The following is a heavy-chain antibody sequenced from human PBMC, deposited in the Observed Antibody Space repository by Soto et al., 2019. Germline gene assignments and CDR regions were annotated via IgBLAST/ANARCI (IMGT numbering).Heavy chain of an antibody. CDR3: AIPSGLTVTGPDY. V-gene: IGHV3-23*01. J-gene: IGHJ4*02. CDR1: GFTFVNYA. D-gene: IGHD6-19*01. CDR2: ISGDGGST. Sequence: GSLRLSCAASGFTFVNYAIIFFRHSPGKGLEWVSAISGDGGSTYYADSVKGRFTISRDNSKNTLYLQMDSLRSEDTAVYYCAIPSGLTVTGPDYWGQGTLVTVSS.